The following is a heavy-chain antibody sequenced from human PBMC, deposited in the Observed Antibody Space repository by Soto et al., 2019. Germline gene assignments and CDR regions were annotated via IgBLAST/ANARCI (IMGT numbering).Heavy chain of an antibody. D-gene: IGHD1-26*01. CDR3: ARPYSGSSWGAFDM. Sequence: ETLTLTCTGSGGSISSYYLSWIRQPPGKGLEWVSYIYYSGKGKYNPALKSRVTITVNTSKNQSSLEQSSVAAADTAVYYCARPYSGSSWGAFDMWGQGTMVTVSS. CDR1: GGSISSYY. J-gene: IGHJ3*02. CDR2: IYYSGKG. V-gene: IGHV4-59*01.